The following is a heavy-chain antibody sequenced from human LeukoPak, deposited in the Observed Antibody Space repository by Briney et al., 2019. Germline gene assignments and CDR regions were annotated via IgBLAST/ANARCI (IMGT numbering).Heavy chain of an antibody. CDR3: SRHEALPGDY. V-gene: IGHV3-73*01. Sequence: GGSLRLSCAASGFTFSGSTVHWVGQASGKGLDWVGHIRTKANNYATAYAASVKGRFTISRDDSKNTAYLQMNSLKIEDTAVYYCSRHEALPGDYWGQGTLVTVSS. CDR1: GFTFSGST. J-gene: IGHJ4*02. CDR2: IRTKANNYAT. D-gene: IGHD2-21*02.